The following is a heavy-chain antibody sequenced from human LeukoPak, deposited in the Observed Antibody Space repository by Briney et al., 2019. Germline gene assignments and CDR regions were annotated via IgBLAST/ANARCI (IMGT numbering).Heavy chain of an antibody. Sequence: GGSLRLSCAASGFTFSSYAMSWVRQAPGKGLEWVAFIRYDGSNKYYADSVKGRFTISRDNSKNTLSLQMNSLRAEDTALYYCAKDIQAAPGSYFDYWGPGTLVTVSS. J-gene: IGHJ4*02. D-gene: IGHD6-13*01. CDR1: GFTFSSYA. CDR2: IRYDGSNK. CDR3: AKDIQAAPGSYFDY. V-gene: IGHV3-30*02.